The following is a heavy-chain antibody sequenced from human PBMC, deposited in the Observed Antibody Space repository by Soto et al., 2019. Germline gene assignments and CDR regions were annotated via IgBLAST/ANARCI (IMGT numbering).Heavy chain of an antibody. J-gene: IGHJ4*02. Sequence: GGSLRLSCAASGFTFSSYWMHWVRQAPGKGLVWVSRINSDGSSTSYADSVKGRFTISRDNAKNTLYLQMNSLRAEDTAVYYCARGRSSSWLLFDYWGQGTLVTVSS. V-gene: IGHV3-74*01. D-gene: IGHD6-13*01. CDR3: ARGRSSSWLLFDY. CDR2: INSDGSST. CDR1: GFTFSSYW.